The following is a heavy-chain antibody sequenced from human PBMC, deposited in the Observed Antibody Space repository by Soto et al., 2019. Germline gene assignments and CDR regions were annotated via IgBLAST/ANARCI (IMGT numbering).Heavy chain of an antibody. Sequence: SETLSLTCTVSGGSISSYYWSWIRQPPGKGLEWIGYIYYSGSTNYNPSLKSRVTISVDTSKNQFSLKLNSMTAADTAVYYCARDLFESNSWYGGSYGKDVWGQGTTVTVSS. CDR3: ARDLFESNSWYGGSYGKDV. D-gene: IGHD6-13*01. CDR2: IYYSGST. J-gene: IGHJ6*02. CDR1: GGSISSYY. V-gene: IGHV4-59*12.